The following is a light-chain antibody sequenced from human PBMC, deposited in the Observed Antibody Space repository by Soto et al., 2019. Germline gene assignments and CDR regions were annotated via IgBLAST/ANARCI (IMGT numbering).Light chain of an antibody. J-gene: IGLJ2*01. CDR3: QTWGTGPVV. CDR1: SGHSSYA. CDR2: LNSDGSH. V-gene: IGLV4-69*01. Sequence: QLVLTQSLSASASLGASVKLTCTLSSGHSSYAIAWHQQQPEKGPRYLMKLNSDGSHSKGDGIPDRFSGSSSGAERYLTISSLQSEDEADYYCQTWGTGPVVFGGGTQLTVL.